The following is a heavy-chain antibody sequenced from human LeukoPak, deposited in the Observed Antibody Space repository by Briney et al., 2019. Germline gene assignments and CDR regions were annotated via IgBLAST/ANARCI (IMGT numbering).Heavy chain of an antibody. V-gene: IGHV3-74*01. Sequence: GGSLRLSCAASGFTLSSHWMHWVRQAPGKGLVWVSRINSDGSTTNYADSVKGRFTISRDNAENTLYLQMNSLRVEDTAVYYCTRRVSASRWFDPWGQGTLVTVSS. CDR3: TRRVSASRWFDP. D-gene: IGHD2-15*01. CDR2: INSDGSTT. CDR1: GFTLSSHW. J-gene: IGHJ5*02.